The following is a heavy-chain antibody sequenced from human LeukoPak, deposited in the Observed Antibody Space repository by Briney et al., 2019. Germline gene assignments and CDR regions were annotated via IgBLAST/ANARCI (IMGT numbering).Heavy chain of an antibody. CDR1: GYTFTRYY. D-gene: IGHD3-10*01. V-gene: IGHV1-2*02. J-gene: IGHJ4*02. CDR3: ARDMDGSGSYDTDY. Sequence: GASVKVSCKASGYTFTRYYMHWGRQAPGQGLEWMGWSNLNSGGTNNAQKFQGRGTMTRETSSSTDYMEMRRLRADDPAVYYCARDMDGSGSYDTDYWGQGTLVTVSS. CDR2: SNLNSGGT.